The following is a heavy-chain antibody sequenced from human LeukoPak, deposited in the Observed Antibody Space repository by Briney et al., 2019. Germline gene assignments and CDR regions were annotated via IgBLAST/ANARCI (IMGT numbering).Heavy chain of an antibody. J-gene: IGHJ6*03. D-gene: IGHD3-10*01. Sequence: SVKVSCKASGGTFSSYAISWVRQAPGQGLEWMGGIIPIFGTTNYAQKFQGRVTISTDESTSTAYMELSSLRSEDTAVYYCARGNYYGSGSYTHYYYMGVWGKGTTVTVSS. V-gene: IGHV1-69*05. CDR1: GGTFSSYA. CDR2: IIPIFGTT. CDR3: ARGNYYGSGSYTHYYYMGV.